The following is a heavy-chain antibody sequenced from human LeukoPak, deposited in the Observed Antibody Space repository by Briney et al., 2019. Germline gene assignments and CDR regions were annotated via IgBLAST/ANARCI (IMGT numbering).Heavy chain of an antibody. J-gene: IGHJ4*02. CDR2: INPSGGST. V-gene: IGHV1-46*01. CDR3: ARGDTSGYYYFDY. D-gene: IGHD3-22*01. CDR1: GYRFTNYY. Sequence: ASVKVSCKTSGYRFTNYYMHWVRQAPGQGLEWMGVINPSGGSTSYAQKFQGRVTMTRDTSTSTVYMELSSLRSEDTAVFYCARGDTSGYYYFDYWGQGTLVTVSS.